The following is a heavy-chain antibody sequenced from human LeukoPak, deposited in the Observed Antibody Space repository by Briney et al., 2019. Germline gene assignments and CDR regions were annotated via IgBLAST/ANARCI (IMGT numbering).Heavy chain of an antibody. CDR1: GFTFDDYA. J-gene: IGHJ3*02. D-gene: IGHD2-15*01. V-gene: IGHV3-9*03. CDR2: ISWNSGSI. Sequence: GRSLRLSCAASGFTFDDYAMHWVRQAPGKGLEWVSGISWNSGSIGYADSVKGRFTISRDNAKNSLYLQMNSLRAEDMALYYCAKDLHTHLVVASDAFDIWGQGTMVTVSS. CDR3: AKDLHTHLVVASDAFDI.